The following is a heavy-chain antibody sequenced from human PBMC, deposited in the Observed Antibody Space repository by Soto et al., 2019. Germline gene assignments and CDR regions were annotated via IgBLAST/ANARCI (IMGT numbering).Heavy chain of an antibody. D-gene: IGHD2-2*01. J-gene: IGHJ5*02. V-gene: IGHV3-23*01. CDR2: ISGSGGST. Sequence: GGSLRLSCAASGLTFSSYTMNWVRQAPGRGLEWVSAISGSGGSTYYADSVKGRFTISRDNSKNTLWRQMNSLRVEDTAVYYCTICQITPGVPGWCNRFDPWGQGTLVTVSS. CDR1: GLTFSSYT. CDR3: TICQITPGVPGWCNRFDP.